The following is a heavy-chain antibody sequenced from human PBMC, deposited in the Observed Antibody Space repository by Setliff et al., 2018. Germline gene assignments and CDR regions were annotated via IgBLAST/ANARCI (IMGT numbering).Heavy chain of an antibody. V-gene: IGHV1-18*01. J-gene: IGHJ4*02. D-gene: IGHD2-8*02. CDR2: ISPYTGNT. CDR3: VRSSAPQIVLAADFDR. CDR1: GYTFTNFG. Sequence: ASVKVSCKTSGYTFTNFGISWVRQAPGQGLEWLGSISPYTGNTNYPERLQGRITMTTDTLTSTVYMKLRSLRPDDTALYYCVRSSAPQIVLAADFDRWGQGTLVTVSS.